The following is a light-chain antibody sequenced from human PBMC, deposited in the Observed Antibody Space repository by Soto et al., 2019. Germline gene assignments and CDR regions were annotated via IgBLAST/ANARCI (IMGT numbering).Light chain of an antibody. J-gene: IGLJ2*01. CDR1: ASTIGRNY. Sequence: QSVLTQSPSASGTPGQRVTISCSGSASTIGRNYVYWYQQLPGTAPKLLIYRNSQRPSGVPDRFSGSKSGTSASLAISGLRSEDEADYYGAAWDDNLSGLYVFGDGTKLTVL. CDR3: AAWDDNLSGLYV. V-gene: IGLV1-47*01. CDR2: RNS.